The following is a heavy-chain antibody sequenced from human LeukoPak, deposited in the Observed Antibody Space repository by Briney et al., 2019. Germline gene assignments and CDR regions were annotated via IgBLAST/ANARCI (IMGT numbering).Heavy chain of an antibody. J-gene: IGHJ6*03. V-gene: IGHV3-74*01. CDR2: INSDGSST. CDR1: GFTFSSYW. Sequence: GGSLRLSCAASGFTFSSYWMHWVRQAPGKGLVWVSRINSDGSSTSYADSVKGRFTISRDNAKNTLYLQMNSLRAEDTAVYYCARGEYSSSFPHYYYYYYMDVWGKGTTVTVSS. D-gene: IGHD6-6*01. CDR3: ARGEYSSSFPHYYYYYYMDV.